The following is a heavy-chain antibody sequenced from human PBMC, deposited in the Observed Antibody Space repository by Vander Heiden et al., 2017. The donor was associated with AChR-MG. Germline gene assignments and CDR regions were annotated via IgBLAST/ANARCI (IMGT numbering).Heavy chain of an antibody. CDR1: GLPFSSYS. Sequence: EVQLVESGGGLVQPGGSLRLSCAASGLPFSSYSMNWVRQAPGKGLEWVSYISSSSSTIYYADSVKGRFTISRDNAKNSLYLQMNSLRDEDTAVYYCAGGLGYYYDSSGTLDYWGQGTLVTVSS. J-gene: IGHJ4*02. V-gene: IGHV3-48*02. D-gene: IGHD3-22*01. CDR2: ISSSSSTI. CDR3: AGGLGYYYDSSGTLDY.